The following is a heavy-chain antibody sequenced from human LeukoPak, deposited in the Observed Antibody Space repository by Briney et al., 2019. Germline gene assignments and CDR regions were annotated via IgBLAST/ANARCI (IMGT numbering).Heavy chain of an antibody. CDR2: IYSGGNT. Sequence: PGGSLRLSCAASGFTVSSNYMNWVRQAPGKGLEWVSIIYSGGNTYYADSVKGRFTISRDNSQNTLYLQMNSLRPEDTAVHYCTRLLYYYDSTIYQRYFDYWGQGTLVTVSS. D-gene: IGHD3-22*01. CDR3: TRLLYYYDSTIYQRYFDY. V-gene: IGHV3-53*01. J-gene: IGHJ4*02. CDR1: GFTVSSNY.